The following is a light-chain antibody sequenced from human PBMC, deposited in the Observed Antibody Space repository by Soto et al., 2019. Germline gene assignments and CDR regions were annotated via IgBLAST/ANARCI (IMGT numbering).Light chain of an antibody. J-gene: IGKJ1*01. CDR1: QSINSY. CDR2: AAS. Sequence: EIEMTQTPSSLSASVVDRFTITFLTSQSINSYLNWYQQKPGKAPKLLMYAASSLQSGVPSRFSGSGSGTDFTLTISSLQPEAFATYYCQQSHTTPLTFGQGTRWIS. V-gene: IGKV1-39*01. CDR3: QQSHTTPLT.